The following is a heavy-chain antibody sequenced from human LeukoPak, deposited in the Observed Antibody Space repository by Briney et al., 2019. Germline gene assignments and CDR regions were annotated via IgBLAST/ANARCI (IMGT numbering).Heavy chain of an antibody. CDR1: GYTFTGYY. CDR2: INPNSGGT. V-gene: IGHV1-2*02. Sequence: ASVKVSCKASGYTFTGYYMHWVRQAPGQGLEWMGWINPNSGGTNYAQKFQGRVTMTRDTSISTAYMELSRLRSDDTAVYYCARKSSWRNGMDVWGQGTTATVSS. CDR3: ARKSSWRNGMDV. D-gene: IGHD6-13*01. J-gene: IGHJ6*02.